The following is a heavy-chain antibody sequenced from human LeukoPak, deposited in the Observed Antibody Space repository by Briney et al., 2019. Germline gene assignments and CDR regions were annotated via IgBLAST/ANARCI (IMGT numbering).Heavy chain of an antibody. J-gene: IGHJ4*02. CDR1: GGSISSSSYY. CDR3: ARAGGPVGLLEEQWLDPRGKNFDY. CDR2: IYYSGST. D-gene: IGHD6-19*01. V-gene: IGHV4-39*01. Sequence: SETLSLTCTVSGGSISSSSYYWGWIRQPPGKGLEWIGSIYYSGSTYYNPSLKSRVTISVDTSKNQFSLKLSSVTAADTAVYYCARAGGPVGLLEEQWLDPRGKNFDYWGQGTLVTVSS.